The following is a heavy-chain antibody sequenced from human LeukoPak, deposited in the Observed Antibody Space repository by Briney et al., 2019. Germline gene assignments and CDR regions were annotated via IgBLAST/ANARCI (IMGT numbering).Heavy chain of an antibody. Sequence: PSETLSLTCTVSGYSISSGYYWGWIRQPPGKGLEWIGSINHSGSTYYNPSLKSQVTISVDTSKNQFSLKLSSVTAADTAVYYCARGQGYQLLNWFDPWGQGTLVTVSS. J-gene: IGHJ5*02. CDR3: ARGQGYQLLNWFDP. V-gene: IGHV4-38-2*02. D-gene: IGHD2-2*01. CDR1: GYSISSGYY. CDR2: INHSGST.